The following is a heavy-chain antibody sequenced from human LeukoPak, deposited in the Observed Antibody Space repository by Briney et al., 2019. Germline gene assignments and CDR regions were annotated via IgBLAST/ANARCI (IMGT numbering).Heavy chain of an antibody. V-gene: IGHV3-7*03. J-gene: IGHJ6*03. CDR3: ARVRWFWSGYHHNYYYYIDV. CDR1: GFTFSSYW. Sequence: GGSLRLSCAASGFTFSSYWMRWVRQAPGKGLEWVANIKQDGSEKYYVDSVKGRFTISRDNAKNSLYLQMNSLKIEDTAVYYCARVRWFWSGYHHNYYYYIDVWGKGTTVTVSS. CDR2: IKQDGSEK. D-gene: IGHD3-3*01.